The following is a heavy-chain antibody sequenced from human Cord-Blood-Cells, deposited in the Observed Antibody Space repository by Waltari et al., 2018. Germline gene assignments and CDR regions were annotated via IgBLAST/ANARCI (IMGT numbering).Heavy chain of an antibody. J-gene: IGHJ4*02. Sequence: EVQLVESGGGLVQPGGSLKLSCAASGFTFSGSAMHWVRQASGKGLEGVGRIRSKANSYATAYAASVKGRFTISRDDSKNTAYLQMNSLKTEDTAVYYCTRLSSSFDYWGQGTLVTVSS. CDR3: TRLSSSFDY. D-gene: IGHD6-6*01. CDR1: GFTFSGSA. V-gene: IGHV3-73*02. CDR2: IRSKANSYAT.